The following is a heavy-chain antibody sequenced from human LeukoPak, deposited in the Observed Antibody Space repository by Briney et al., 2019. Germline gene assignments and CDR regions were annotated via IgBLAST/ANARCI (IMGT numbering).Heavy chain of an antibody. J-gene: IGHJ4*02. D-gene: IGHD3-10*02. CDR3: AKAISITRFGGETPVGWYFDY. Sequence: GGSLRLSCAASGFTFSSYWMHWVRQAPGKGLVWVSRINTDGSNTNHADSVKGRFTISRDNTKNALYLQMNSLRAEDTAWYYCAKAISITRFGGETPVGWYFDYWGQGTLVTVSS. CDR2: INTDGSNT. V-gene: IGHV3-74*01. CDR1: GFTFSSYW.